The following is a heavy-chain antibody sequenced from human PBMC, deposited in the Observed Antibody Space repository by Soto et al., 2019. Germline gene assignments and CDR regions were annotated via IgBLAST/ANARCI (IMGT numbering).Heavy chain of an antibody. CDR1: GGTFSSYA. J-gene: IGHJ3*02. CDR2: IIPIFGTA. Sequence: QVQLVQSGAEVKKPGSSVKVSCKASGGTFSSYAISWVRQAPGQGLEWMGGIIPIFGTANYAQKFQGRVTITADEYTSTAYMELSSLRSEDTAVYYCARGKVDYVWGSYRYTTQAFDIWGQGTMVTVSS. D-gene: IGHD3-16*02. V-gene: IGHV1-69*12. CDR3: ARGKVDYVWGSYRYTTQAFDI.